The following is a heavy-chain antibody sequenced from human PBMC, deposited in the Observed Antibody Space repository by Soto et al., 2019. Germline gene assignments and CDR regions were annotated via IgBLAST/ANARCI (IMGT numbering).Heavy chain of an antibody. Sequence: QVQLVQSGAEVKKPGASVKVSCKASGYTFTSYGISWVRQAPGQGLEWMGWISAYNGNTNYAQKLQGRVTMTTDTSTSTDYMEPRSLSSDDTAVYYCAGSREGSSGYPFAYWGQGTLVTVSS. CDR2: ISAYNGNT. CDR1: GYTFTSYG. CDR3: AGSREGSSGYPFAY. V-gene: IGHV1-18*01. J-gene: IGHJ4*02. D-gene: IGHD3-22*01.